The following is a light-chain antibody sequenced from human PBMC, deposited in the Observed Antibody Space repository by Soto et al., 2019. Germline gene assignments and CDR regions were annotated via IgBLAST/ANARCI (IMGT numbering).Light chain of an antibody. CDR1: QSVSSSY. CDR2: GAS. J-gene: IGKJ3*01. Sequence: EIVLTQSPGTLSLSPGERATLSCRASQSVSSSYLAWYQQKPGQAPRLLIYGASSRATGIPDRFSGSGSGTDFTITISRLEPEDFAVYYCQHYGSSFTFGPGNKVDIK. V-gene: IGKV3-20*01. CDR3: QHYGSSFT.